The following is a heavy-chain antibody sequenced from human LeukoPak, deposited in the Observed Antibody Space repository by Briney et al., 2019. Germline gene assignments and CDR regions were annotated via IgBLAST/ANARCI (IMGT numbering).Heavy chain of an antibody. V-gene: IGHV3-53*01. D-gene: IGHD3-22*01. CDR3: APNGDSSGSYYQFYFDY. CDR2: IYSGGNT. CDR1: GFTVSSNY. J-gene: IGHJ4*02. Sequence: PGGSLRLSCAASGFTVSSNYMSWVRQAPGKGLEWVSVIYSGGNTYYADSVKGRFTISRDNSKNTLCLQMNSLRAEDTAVYYCAPNGDSSGSYYQFYFDYWGQGTLVTVSS.